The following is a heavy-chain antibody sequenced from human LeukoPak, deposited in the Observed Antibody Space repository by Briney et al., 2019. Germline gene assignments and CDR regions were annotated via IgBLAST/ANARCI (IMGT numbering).Heavy chain of an antibody. V-gene: IGHV3-53*01. J-gene: IGHJ4*02. CDR2: LYSGGST. CDR3: ASESLTGYYTPY. D-gene: IGHD3-9*01. CDR1: GFTVSSNY. Sequence: GGSLRLSCAASGFTVSSNYMSWVRQAPGKGLGWVSILYSGGSTYYADSVKGRFTISRDNSKNTLYLQMNSLRAEDTAVYYCASESLTGYYTPYWGQGTLVTVSS.